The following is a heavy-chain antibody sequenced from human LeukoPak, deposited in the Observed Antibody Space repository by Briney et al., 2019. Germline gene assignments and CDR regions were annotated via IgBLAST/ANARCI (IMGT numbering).Heavy chain of an antibody. V-gene: IGHV4-4*07. J-gene: IGHJ3*02. CDR3: ASYGGNYVPYAFDI. CDR1: GGSISNYY. D-gene: IGHD4-23*01. Sequence: SETLSLTCTVSGGSISNYYWSWIRQPAGKGLEWIGRIYTSGSTNYNPSLKSRVTMSVDTSKNQFSLKLSSVTAADTAVYYCASYGGNYVPYAFDIWGQGTMVTVSS. CDR2: IYTSGST.